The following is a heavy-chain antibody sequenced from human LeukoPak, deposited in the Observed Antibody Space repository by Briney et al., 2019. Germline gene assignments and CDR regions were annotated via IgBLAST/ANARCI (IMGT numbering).Heavy chain of an antibody. CDR2: ISTSGTT. CDR1: GVSMSRYF. Sequence: SETLSLTCTISGVSMSRYFWTWIRQPAGKGLEWIGRISTSGTTNYNPPLKSRVTMSLDTSKNQLSLRLTSVTTADTALYYCAGFLLVSVPHDTIDLWGQGTMVTVSS. V-gene: IGHV4-4*07. J-gene: IGHJ3*01. CDR3: AGFLLVSVPHDTIDL. D-gene: IGHD2/OR15-2a*01.